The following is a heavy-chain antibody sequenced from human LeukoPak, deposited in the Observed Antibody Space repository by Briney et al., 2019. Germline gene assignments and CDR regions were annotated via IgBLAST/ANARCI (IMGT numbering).Heavy chain of an antibody. CDR2: ISGSGGST. CDR3: ARDPHNVAANWFDP. D-gene: IGHD6-13*01. J-gene: IGHJ5*02. CDR1: GFTFSSYG. V-gene: IGHV3-23*01. Sequence: GGSLRLSCAASGFTFSSYGMHWVRQAPGKGLEWVSAISGSGGSTYYADSVKGRFTISRDNANSSLYLQMDSLSPEDTAVYYCARDPHNVAANWFDPWGQGALVTVSS.